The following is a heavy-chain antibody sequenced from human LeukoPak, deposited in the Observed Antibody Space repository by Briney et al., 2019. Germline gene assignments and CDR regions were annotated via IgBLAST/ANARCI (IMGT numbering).Heavy chain of an antibody. D-gene: IGHD1-26*01. V-gene: IGHV4-31*03. CDR2: IYNSGST. CDR3: ARVVGTHFQH. J-gene: IGHJ1*01. Sequence: PSETLSLTCTASGGSISSGGNSWTWIRQYPGKGLEWIGYIYNSGSTYYNPSLKSRVTISVDTSKNQFSLKLRSVTAADTAVYYCARVVGTHFQHWGQGTLVTVSS. CDR1: GGSISSGGNS.